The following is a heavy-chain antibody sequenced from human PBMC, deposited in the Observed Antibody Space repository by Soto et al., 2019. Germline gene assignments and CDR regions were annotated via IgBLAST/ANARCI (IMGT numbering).Heavy chain of an antibody. J-gene: IGHJ6*02. CDR3: AKASASGRKYYGMDV. CDR2: ISGSGGST. D-gene: IGHD3-3*01. Sequence: HPGGSLRLSCAASGFTFSSYAMSWVRQAPGKGLEWVSAISGSGGSTYYADSVKGRFTISRDNSKNTLYLQMNSLRAEDTAVYYCAKASASGRKYYGMDVWGQGTTVTVSS. V-gene: IGHV3-23*01. CDR1: GFTFSSYA.